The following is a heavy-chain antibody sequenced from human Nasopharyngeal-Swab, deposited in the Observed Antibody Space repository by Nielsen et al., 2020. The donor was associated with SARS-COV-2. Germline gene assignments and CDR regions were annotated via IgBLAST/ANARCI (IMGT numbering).Heavy chain of an antibody. Sequence: WIRQPPGKGLEWIGYIYYSGSTKYNPSLKSRVTISVDTSKNQFSLKLSSVPAADTAVYYCARGYCSGGSCYRYYYYYTDVWGKGTTVTVSS. D-gene: IGHD2-15*01. J-gene: IGHJ6*03. CDR2: IYYSGST. CDR3: ARGYCSGGSCYRYYYYYTDV. V-gene: IGHV4-59*01.